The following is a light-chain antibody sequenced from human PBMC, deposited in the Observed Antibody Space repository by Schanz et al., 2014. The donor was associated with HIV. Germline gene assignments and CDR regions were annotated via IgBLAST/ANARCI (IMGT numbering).Light chain of an antibody. CDR3: QQSYSFPYT. CDR1: QSVSNW. CDR2: KAS. J-gene: IGKJ2*01. V-gene: IGKV1-5*03. Sequence: DIQMTQSPSTLSASVGDRVTMTCRASQSVSNWVAWYQQKPGNAPKLLIYKASRLESGVTSRFSGSGSGTDFTLTISSLQPEEFATYYCQQSYSFPYTFGQGTKLEIK.